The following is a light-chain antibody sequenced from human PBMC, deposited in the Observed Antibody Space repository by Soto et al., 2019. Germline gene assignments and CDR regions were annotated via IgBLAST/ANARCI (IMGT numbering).Light chain of an antibody. V-gene: IGKV3-20*01. CDR1: QSVSSN. Sequence: IVLTQSPATLSVSPGERANLSCRASQSVSSNLAWYQQKPGQAPRLLIYGASSRATGIPDRFSGSGSGTDFTLTISRLEPEDFVVYYCQQYGSSPTFGQGTKVDIK. CDR2: GAS. J-gene: IGKJ1*01. CDR3: QQYGSSPT.